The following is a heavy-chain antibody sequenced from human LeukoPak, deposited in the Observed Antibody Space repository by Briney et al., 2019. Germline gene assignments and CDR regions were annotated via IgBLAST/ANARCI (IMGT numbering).Heavy chain of an antibody. CDR1: GGSISSGSYY. V-gene: IGHV4-61*02. D-gene: IGHD2-21*01. CDR2: IYTSGST. Sequence: SQTLSLTCTVSGGSISSGSYYWSWIRQPAGKGLEWIGRIYTSGSTNYNPSLKSRVTISVDTSKNQFSLKLSSVTAADTAVYYCARDGPPYCGGDCYSRYFQHWGQGTLVTVSS. J-gene: IGHJ1*01. CDR3: ARDGPPYCGGDCYSRYFQH.